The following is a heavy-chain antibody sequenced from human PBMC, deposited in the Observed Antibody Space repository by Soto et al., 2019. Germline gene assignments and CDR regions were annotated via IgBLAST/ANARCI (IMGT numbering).Heavy chain of an antibody. CDR3: ARVVCEYSYGCVNYYYGMDV. Sequence: ASVKVSCKASGYTFTSYYMHWVRQAPGQGLEWMGIINPSGGSTSYAQKFQGRVTMTRDTSTSTVYMELSSLRSEDTAVYYCARVVCEYSYGCVNYYYGMDVWGQGTTVTVSS. D-gene: IGHD5-18*01. J-gene: IGHJ6*02. V-gene: IGHV1-46*01. CDR2: INPSGGST. CDR1: GYTFTSYY.